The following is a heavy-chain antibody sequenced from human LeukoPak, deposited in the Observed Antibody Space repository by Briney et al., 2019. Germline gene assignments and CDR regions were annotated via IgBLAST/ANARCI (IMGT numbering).Heavy chain of an antibody. CDR2: IYTSGST. J-gene: IGHJ4*02. V-gene: IGHV4-4*07. Sequence: SETLSLTCTVSGGSISSYYWSWIRQPAGKGLEWIGRIYTSGSTNYNPSLTSRVTMSVDTSKNQFSLKLSSVTAADTAVYYCAREGEGLWFGEHHFDYWGQGTLVTVSS. D-gene: IGHD3-10*01. CDR3: AREGEGLWFGEHHFDY. CDR1: GGSISSYY.